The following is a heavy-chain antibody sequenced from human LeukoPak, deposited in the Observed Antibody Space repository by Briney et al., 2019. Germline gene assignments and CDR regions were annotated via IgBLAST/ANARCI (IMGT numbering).Heavy chain of an antibody. V-gene: IGHV1-18*01. J-gene: IGHJ4*02. Sequence: ASVKVSCKASGYTFTSYGISWVRQAPGQGLEWMGWISAYNGNTDYAQKLQGRVTMTTDTSTSTAYMELRSLRSDDTAVYYCARVTQTDYDFDYWGQGTLVTVSS. CDR3: ARVTQTDYDFDY. CDR1: GYTFTSYG. D-gene: IGHD4-17*01. CDR2: ISAYNGNT.